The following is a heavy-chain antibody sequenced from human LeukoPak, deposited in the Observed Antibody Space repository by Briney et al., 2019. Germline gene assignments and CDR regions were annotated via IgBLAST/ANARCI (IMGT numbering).Heavy chain of an antibody. CDR3: ARAGWISNADAVW. Sequence: PGGSLRLSCAASGFSFSSNAMSWVRQAPARGLEWVSSIRGNGDTFYADSVKGRFTLSRDDSRNTVYLHLTNLRVEDSAVYYCARAGWISNADAVWWGQGTLVTVSS. CDR1: GFSFSSNA. CDR2: IRGNGDT. V-gene: IGHV3-23*01. J-gene: IGHJ4*02. D-gene: IGHD1-1*01.